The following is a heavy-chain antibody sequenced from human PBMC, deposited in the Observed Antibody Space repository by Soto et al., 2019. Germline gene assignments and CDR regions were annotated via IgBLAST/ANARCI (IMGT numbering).Heavy chain of an antibody. CDR1: GYTFTGYY. D-gene: IGHD2-15*01. J-gene: IGHJ6*02. CDR3: ERDSGGLVGYYGMDV. V-gene: IGHV1-2*02. CDR2: INPNSGGT. Sequence: HVQLVQSGAEVKKPGTSVKVSCKASGYTFTGYYMHWVRQAPGQGLEWMGWINPNSGGTNYAQKFQGRVTMTRDTSISTAYMELSRLRSHDTAVYYCERDSGGLVGYYGMDVWGQGTTVTVSS.